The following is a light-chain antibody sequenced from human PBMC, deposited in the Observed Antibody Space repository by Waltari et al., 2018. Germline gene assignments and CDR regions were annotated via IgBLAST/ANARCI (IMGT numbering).Light chain of an antibody. CDR1: NSDIGVSDF. CDR2: HVT. CDR3: SSYTTTCALL. V-gene: IGLV2-14*03. Sequence: QSALTQPASVSESPGQSITISCSGTNSDIGVSDFVSWYQQHPGKAPKLIIYHVTKRPSGVPYRFSGSKSDNTASLTISGLQAEDEGDYYCSSYTTTCALLFGGGTKLTV. J-gene: IGLJ2*01.